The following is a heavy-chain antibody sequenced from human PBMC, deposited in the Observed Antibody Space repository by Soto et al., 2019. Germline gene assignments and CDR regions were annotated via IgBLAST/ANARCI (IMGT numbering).Heavy chain of an antibody. V-gene: IGHV3-73*01. J-gene: IGHJ6*02. Sequence: GGSLRLSCAASGFTFSGSAMHWVRQASGKGLEWVGRIRSKANSYATAYAASVKGRFTISRDDSKNTAYLQMNSLKTEDTAVYYCTRGSSCWSNDLSYYNCMDSWGHGTTVTVSS. D-gene: IGHD6-19*01. CDR3: TRGSSCWSNDLSYYNCMDS. CDR2: IRSKANSYAT. CDR1: GFTFSGSA.